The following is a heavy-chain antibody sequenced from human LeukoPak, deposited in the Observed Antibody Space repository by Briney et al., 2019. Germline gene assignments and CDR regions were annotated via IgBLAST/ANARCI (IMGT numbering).Heavy chain of an antibody. CDR1: GFTFSTYG. D-gene: IGHD2-21*02. CDR3: ARGFHIVVVTAIHDY. CDR2: ISYDGSNK. J-gene: IGHJ4*02. Sequence: GGSLRLSCAASGFTFSTYGMHWVRQAPGKGLEWVAVISYDGSNKYYADSVKGRFTISRDNSKNTLYLQMNSLRAEDTAVYYCARGFHIVVVTAIHDYWGQGTLVTVSS. V-gene: IGHV3-30*03.